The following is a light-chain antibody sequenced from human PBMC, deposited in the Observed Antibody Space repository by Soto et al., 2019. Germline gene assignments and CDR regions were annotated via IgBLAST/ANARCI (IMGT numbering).Light chain of an antibody. Sequence: QSVLTQPASVSASPGQSLTISCTGNSSDVGGYNYVSWYQQHPGKSPKLMIYDVSNRPSGVSNRFPGSKSGNTASLTISGLQVEDEADYYCSSYTSSSTYVFGTGTKVIVL. V-gene: IGLV2-14*03. CDR1: SSDVGGYNY. CDR3: SSYTSSSTYV. CDR2: DVS. J-gene: IGLJ1*01.